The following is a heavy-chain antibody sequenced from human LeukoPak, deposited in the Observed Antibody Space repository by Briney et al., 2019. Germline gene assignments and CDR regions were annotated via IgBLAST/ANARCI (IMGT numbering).Heavy chain of an antibody. V-gene: IGHV1-69*05. CDR3: ARGPDIVVVPAAGDENYYYYYMDV. Sequence: GASVKVSCKASGGTFSSYAISWVRQAPGQGLEWMGGIIPIFGTANYAQKFQGRVTITTDESTSTAYMELSSLRSEDTAVYYCARGPDIVVVPAAGDENYYYYYMDVWGKGTTVTVSS. CDR1: GGTFSSYA. CDR2: IIPIFGTA. D-gene: IGHD2-2*01. J-gene: IGHJ6*03.